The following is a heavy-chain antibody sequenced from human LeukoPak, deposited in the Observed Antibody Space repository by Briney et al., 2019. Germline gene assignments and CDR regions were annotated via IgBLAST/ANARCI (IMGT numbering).Heavy chain of an antibody. CDR1: GFTFRSYG. CDR2: ISYDGSNK. D-gene: IGHD6-19*01. Sequence: GGSLRLSCAASGFTFRSYGMHWVRQPPGKGLEWMAVISYDGSNKYYADSVKGRFTISRDNSKNTLYLQMNSLRAEDTAVYYCAKDPPEFSSGWSHFDYWGQGTLVSVSS. J-gene: IGHJ4*02. CDR3: AKDPPEFSSGWSHFDY. V-gene: IGHV3-30*18.